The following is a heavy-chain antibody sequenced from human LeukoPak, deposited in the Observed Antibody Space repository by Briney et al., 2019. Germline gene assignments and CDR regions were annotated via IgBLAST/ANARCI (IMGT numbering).Heavy chain of an antibody. V-gene: IGHV1-2*02. CDR2: INPNSGGT. Sequence: SVTVSCKASGYTFSSYHMHWVRQETGQGLEWMGWINPNSGGTNYAQKLQGRVTMTTDTSTSTAYMELRSLRSDDTAVYYCARGDYDFWSGLRTVDYWGQGTLVTVSS. D-gene: IGHD3-3*01. CDR1: GYTFSSYH. CDR3: ARGDYDFWSGLRTVDY. J-gene: IGHJ4*02.